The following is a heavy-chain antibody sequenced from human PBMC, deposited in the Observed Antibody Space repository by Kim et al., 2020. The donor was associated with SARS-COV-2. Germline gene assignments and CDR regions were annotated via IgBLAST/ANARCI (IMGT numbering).Heavy chain of an antibody. CDR3: SRPRSGWFEAFDI. CDR2: INPSGGST. J-gene: IGHJ3*02. CDR1: GYTFTNYY. D-gene: IGHD6-19*01. Sequence: ASVNVSCKASGYTFTNYYMHWVRQAPGQGREWMGIINPSGGSTSYAQKFQGRVTMTRDTSTSTVYMELSSLRSEYTAVYYCSRPRSGWFEAFDIWGQGTMVTVSS. V-gene: IGHV1-46*01.